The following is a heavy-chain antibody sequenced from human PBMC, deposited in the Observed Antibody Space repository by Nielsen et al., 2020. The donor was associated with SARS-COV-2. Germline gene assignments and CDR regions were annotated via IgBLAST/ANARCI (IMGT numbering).Heavy chain of an antibody. CDR3: ARSSESDIVVVPAANNWFDP. V-gene: IGHV3-33*01. CDR2: IWYDGSNK. Sequence: GGSLRLSCAASGFTFSSYGMHWVRQAPGKGLEWVAVIWYDGSNKYYADSVKGRFTISRDNSKNTLYLQMNSLRAEDTAVYYCARSSESDIVVVPAANNWFDPWGQGTLVTVSS. CDR1: GFTFSSYG. J-gene: IGHJ5*02. D-gene: IGHD2-2*01.